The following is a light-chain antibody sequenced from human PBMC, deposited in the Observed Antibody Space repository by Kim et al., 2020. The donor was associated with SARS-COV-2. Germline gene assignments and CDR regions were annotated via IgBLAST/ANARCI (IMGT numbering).Light chain of an antibody. CDR1: QSVTSN. V-gene: IGKV3-15*01. Sequence: EIVMTQSPATLSVSPGERATLSCRASQSVTSNLAWYQQKPGQAPRLLIYGASIRATGIPDRFSGGGSGTEFTLTISSLQSEDFALYYCQQYNRWPPYIFGQGTKLEI. J-gene: IGKJ2*01. CDR2: GAS. CDR3: QQYNRWPPYI.